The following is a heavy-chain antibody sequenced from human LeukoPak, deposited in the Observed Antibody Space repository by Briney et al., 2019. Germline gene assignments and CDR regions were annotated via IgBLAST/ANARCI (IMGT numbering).Heavy chain of an antibody. CDR2: ISGSGGST. D-gene: IGHD5-18*01. Sequence: TGGSLRLSCTASGFTFSSYAMSWVRQAPGKGLEWVSAISGSGGSTYYADSVKGRFTISRDNSKNTLYLQMNSLRAEDTAVYYCAKVMGVDTAMDPEYFRHWGQGTLVTVSS. CDR1: GFTFSSYA. J-gene: IGHJ1*01. V-gene: IGHV3-23*01. CDR3: AKVMGVDTAMDPEYFRH.